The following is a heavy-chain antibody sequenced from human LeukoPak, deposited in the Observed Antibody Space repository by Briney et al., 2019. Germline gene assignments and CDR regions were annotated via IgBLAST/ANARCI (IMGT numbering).Heavy chain of an antibody. CDR2: IHYTGGA. J-gene: IGHJ5*02. Sequence: PSETLSLTCSVSSGSISSYYWSWIRQPPGKGLEWIAYIHYTGGAKYNASLKSRVTMSVDTPKNQLSLRLNSVTAADTAVYHCARGGGGSPNWFDPWGPGTLVTVSS. V-gene: IGHV4-59*01. D-gene: IGHD1-26*01. CDR1: SGSISSYY. CDR3: ARGGGGSPNWFDP.